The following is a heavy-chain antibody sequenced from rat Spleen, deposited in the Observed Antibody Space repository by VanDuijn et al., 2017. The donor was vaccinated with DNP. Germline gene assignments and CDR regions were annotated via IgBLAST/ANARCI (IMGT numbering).Heavy chain of an antibody. CDR2: VNYDGSRT. J-gene: IGHJ4*01. CDR3: ATYNNYYYAMDA. V-gene: IGHV5S10*01. D-gene: IGHD1-10*01. Sequence: EVQLVESGGGLVQPGGSLKLSCAASGFTFSDSYMAWVRQAATKGLEWVASVNYDGSRTYYRDSVKGRFTISRDNAKSTLYLQMDSLRSEDTATYYCATYNNYYYAMDAWGQGTSVTVSS. CDR1: GFTFSDSY.